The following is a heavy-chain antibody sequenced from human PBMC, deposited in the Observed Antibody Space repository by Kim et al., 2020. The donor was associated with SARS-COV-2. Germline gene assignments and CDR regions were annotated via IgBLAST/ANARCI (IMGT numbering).Heavy chain of an antibody. D-gene: IGHD3-3*01. Sequence: SVKVSCKASGGTFSSYAISWVRQAPGQGLEWMGGIIPIFGTANYAQKFQGRVTITADESTSTAYMELSSLRSEDTAVYYCAMGGDYDFWSGYSETPYYFDYWGQGTLVTVSS. CDR3: AMGGDYDFWSGYSETPYYFDY. V-gene: IGHV1-69*13. J-gene: IGHJ4*02. CDR2: IIPIFGTA. CDR1: GGTFSSYA.